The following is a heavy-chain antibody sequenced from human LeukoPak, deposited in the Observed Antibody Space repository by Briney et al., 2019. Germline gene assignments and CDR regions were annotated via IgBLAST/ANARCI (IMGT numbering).Heavy chain of an antibody. CDR1: GFTFDNYA. V-gene: IGHV3-43*02. Sequence: GGSLRLSCAASGFTFDNYAIHWVRQVPGRSLEWVSLISADGRSTYYADSVKGRFTISRDNSKSSLYLQMRSLTTEDTAVYYCAKDSGWQLLRAEYFQHWGPGTLVTVSS. CDR3: AKDSGWQLLRAEYFQH. CDR2: ISADGRST. J-gene: IGHJ1*01. D-gene: IGHD2-15*01.